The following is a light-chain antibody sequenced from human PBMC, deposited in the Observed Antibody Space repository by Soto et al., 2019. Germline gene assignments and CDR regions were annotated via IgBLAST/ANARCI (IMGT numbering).Light chain of an antibody. J-gene: IGKJ3*01. CDR1: QSVTTW. CDR3: QQYNSYPLT. CDR2: KAS. V-gene: IGKV1-5*03. Sequence: DIQMTQSPSTLSASVGDRVTITCRASQSVTTWLAWYQQKPGKAPKLLIYKASGLESGVPSRFSGSGSGTEFTLTISSLQPDDFATYHCQQYNSYPLTFGPGTRVDVQ.